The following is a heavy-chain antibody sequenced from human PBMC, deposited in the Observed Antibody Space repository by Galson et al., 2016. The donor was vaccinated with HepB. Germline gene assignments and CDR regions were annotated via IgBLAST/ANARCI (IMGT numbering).Heavy chain of an antibody. CDR1: GYIFFRST. CDR2: ITVYNGRT. D-gene: IGHD2-8*01. V-gene: IGHV1-18*01. Sequence: SVKVSCKASGYIFFRSTISWLRQAPGQGLEWMGQITVYNGRTSYAQKFHDRVTMTTDTSTSTAYMELRSLTSDDTAVYYCARTFYTNGDYWWFDPWGQGTPVTVSS. J-gene: IGHJ5*02. CDR3: ARTFYTNGDYWWFDP.